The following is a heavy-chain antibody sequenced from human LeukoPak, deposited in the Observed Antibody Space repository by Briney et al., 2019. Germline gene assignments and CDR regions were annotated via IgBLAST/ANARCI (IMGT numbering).Heavy chain of an antibody. D-gene: IGHD6-13*01. CDR3: ARGYPAAGFNY. CDR1: GGSFSGYY. Sequence: SETLSLTCAVCGGSFSGYYWSWIRQPPGKGLEWIGEINHSGSTNYNLSLKSRVTISVDTSKKQFSLKVSSVTAADTAVYYCARGYPAAGFNYWGQGTLVTVSS. J-gene: IGHJ4*02. V-gene: IGHV4-34*01. CDR2: INHSGST.